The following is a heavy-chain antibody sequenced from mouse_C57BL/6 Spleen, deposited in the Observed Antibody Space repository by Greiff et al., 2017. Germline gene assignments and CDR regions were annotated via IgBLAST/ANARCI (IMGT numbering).Heavy chain of an antibody. Sequence: EVQLVESGGGLVQPGGSLKLSCEASGFTFSDYGMAWVRQAPRKGPEWVACISNLAYSIYYADTVKGRFTISRENAKNTLYLEMSSLRAEDTAMYCCASHDESYGYGFAYWGQGTLVTVSA. V-gene: IGHV5-15*01. CDR2: ISNLAYSI. D-gene: IGHD1-2*01. J-gene: IGHJ3*01. CDR1: GFTFSDYG. CDR3: ASHDESYGYGFAY.